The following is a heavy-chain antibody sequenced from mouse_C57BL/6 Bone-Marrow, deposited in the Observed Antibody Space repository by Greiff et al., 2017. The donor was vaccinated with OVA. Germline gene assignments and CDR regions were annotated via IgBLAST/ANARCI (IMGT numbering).Heavy chain of an antibody. Sequence: EVKLVESGGGLVQPKGSLKLSCAASGFSFNTYAMNWVRQAPGKGLEWVARIRSKSNNYATYYADSVKDRFTISRDDSESMLYLQMNNLKTEDTAMYYCVREDATAQATFDYWGQGTTLTVSS. V-gene: IGHV10-1*01. CDR2: IRSKSNNYAT. CDR3: VREDATAQATFDY. J-gene: IGHJ2*01. D-gene: IGHD3-2*02. CDR1: GFSFNTYA.